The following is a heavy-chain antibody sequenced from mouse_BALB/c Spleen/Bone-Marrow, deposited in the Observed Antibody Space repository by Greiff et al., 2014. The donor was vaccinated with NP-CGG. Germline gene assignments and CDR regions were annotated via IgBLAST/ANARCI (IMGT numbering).Heavy chain of an antibody. J-gene: IGHJ2*01. CDR2: INPGSGGT. CDR3: ARGITTGYFDY. CDR1: GYAFTNYL. V-gene: IGHV1-54*01. D-gene: IGHD1-1*01. Sequence: QVQLQQSGAELVRPGTSVKVSRKASGYAFTNYLIEWVKQRPGQGLEWIGVINPGSGGTNYNEKFKGKATLTADKSSSTAYMQLSSLTSDDSAAYFCARGITTGYFDYWGQGTTLTVSS.